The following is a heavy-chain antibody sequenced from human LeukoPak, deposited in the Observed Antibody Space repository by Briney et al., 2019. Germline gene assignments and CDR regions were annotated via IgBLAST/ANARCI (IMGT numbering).Heavy chain of an antibody. Sequence: GGSLRLSCAASGFTFSSYAMSWVHQAPGKGLEWVSAISGSGGSTYYADSVKGRFTISRDNSKNTLYLQMNSLRAEDTAVYYCAKETNRIPMAHTFDYWGQGTLVTVSS. V-gene: IGHV3-23*01. CDR2: ISGSGGST. CDR3: AKETNRIPMAHTFDY. CDR1: GFTFSSYA. J-gene: IGHJ4*02. D-gene: IGHD3-10*01.